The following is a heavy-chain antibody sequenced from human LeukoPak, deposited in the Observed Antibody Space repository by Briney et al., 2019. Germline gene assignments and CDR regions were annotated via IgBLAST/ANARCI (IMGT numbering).Heavy chain of an antibody. CDR2: IHYTGTT. J-gene: IGHJ3*02. D-gene: IGHD1-26*01. V-gene: IGHV4-59*08. CDR3: ATNRVGTYDRPFDI. CDR1: GGSINSHY. Sequence: SETLSLTCIVSGGSINSHYWSWIRQPPGKGLEWIGDIHYTGTTKYNPSDKSRVTISIDTSKNQFSLELSSVTATDTAVYFCATNRVGTYDRPFDIWGQGTMVTVSS.